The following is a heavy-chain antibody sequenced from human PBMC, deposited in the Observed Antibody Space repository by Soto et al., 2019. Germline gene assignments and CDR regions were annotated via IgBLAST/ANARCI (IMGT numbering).Heavy chain of an antibody. J-gene: IGHJ6*03. Sequence: PGGSLRLSCAASGFTFSDYYMSWIRQAPGKGLEWVSYISSSGSTIYYADSVKGRFTISRDNAKNSLYLQMNSLRAEDTAVYYCARDINSKVERQHLFKVLAHHYYYYMDVWGKGTTVTVSS. D-gene: IGHD1-1*01. CDR1: GFTFSDYY. CDR3: ARDINSKVERQHLFKVLAHHYYYYMDV. CDR2: ISSSGSTI. V-gene: IGHV3-11*01.